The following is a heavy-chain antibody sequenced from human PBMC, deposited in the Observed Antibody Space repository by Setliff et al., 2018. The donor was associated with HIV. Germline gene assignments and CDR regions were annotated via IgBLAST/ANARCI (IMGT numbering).Heavy chain of an antibody. D-gene: IGHD4-17*01. Sequence: ASVKVSCKASRYTFSSYYLHWMRQAPGQGLEWMAMIDTTGSTFYAQTFQGRITVSLDMSKNQFSLKLNSLTAADTGVYYCATFFVSTATTQDYWGQGTLVTVSS. CDR2: IDTTGST. CDR1: RYTFSSYY. J-gene: IGHJ4*02. CDR3: ATFFVSTATTQDY. V-gene: IGHV1-46*01.